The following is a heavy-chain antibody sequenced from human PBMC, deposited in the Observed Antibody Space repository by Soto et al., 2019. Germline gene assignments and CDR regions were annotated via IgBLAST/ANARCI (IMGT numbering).Heavy chain of an antibody. D-gene: IGHD3-22*01. Sequence: QVQLVESGGGVVQPGRSLRLSCAASGFTFSSYAMHWVRQAPGKGLEWVAVISYDGSNKYYADSVKGRFTISRDNSKNTLYLQMNSLRAEDTAVYYCASGGQVVRAFYGMDVWGQGTTVTVSS. V-gene: IGHV3-30-3*01. CDR1: GFTFSSYA. J-gene: IGHJ6*02. CDR2: ISYDGSNK. CDR3: ASGGQVVRAFYGMDV.